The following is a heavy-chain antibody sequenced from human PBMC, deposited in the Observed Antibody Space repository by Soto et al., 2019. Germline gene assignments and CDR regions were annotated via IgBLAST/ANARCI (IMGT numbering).Heavy chain of an antibody. J-gene: IGHJ4*02. D-gene: IGHD3-3*01. Sequence: SETLSLTCAVYNGSFMGFYWTWVRQSPGKGLEWIGEINHIGSPNYNPSLKSRAAISIDTSKQQFSLRLTSLTAADTAVYHCASLSGGRFLDKGDYWGQGIQVTVSS. CDR2: INHIGSP. CDR1: NGSFMGFY. CDR3: ASLSGGRFLDKGDY. V-gene: IGHV4-34*01.